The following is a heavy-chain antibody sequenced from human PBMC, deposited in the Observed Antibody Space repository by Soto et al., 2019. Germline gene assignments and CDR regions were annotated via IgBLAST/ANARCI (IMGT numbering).Heavy chain of an antibody. D-gene: IGHD3-3*01. Sequence: GASVKVSCKASGYTFTSYGISWVRQAPGQGLEWMGWISAYNGNTNYAQKLQGRVTMTTDTSTSTAYMELRSLRSDDTAVYYCARVDYDFWSGPEAFDIWGQGTMVTVSS. V-gene: IGHV1-18*01. J-gene: IGHJ3*02. CDR2: ISAYNGNT. CDR3: ARVDYDFWSGPEAFDI. CDR1: GYTFTSYG.